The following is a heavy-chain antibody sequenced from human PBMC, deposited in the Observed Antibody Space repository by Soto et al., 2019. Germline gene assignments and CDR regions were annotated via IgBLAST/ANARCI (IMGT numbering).Heavy chain of an antibody. V-gene: IGHV3-11*06. J-gene: IGHJ4*02. CDR1: GFTFSDYY. D-gene: IGHD1-26*01. Sequence: GESLKISCAASGFTFSDYYMSWIRQAPGKGLEWVSYISSSSSYTNYADSVKGRFTISRDNAKNSLYLQMNSLRAEDTAVYYCAGKQWEPSGNYYFDYWGQGTLVTVSS. CDR3: AGKQWEPSGNYYFDY. CDR2: ISSSSSYT.